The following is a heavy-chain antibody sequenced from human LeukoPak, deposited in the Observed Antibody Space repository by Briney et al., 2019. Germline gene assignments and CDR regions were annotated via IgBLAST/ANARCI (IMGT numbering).Heavy chain of an antibody. CDR1: GGSFSGYY. CDR2: INHSGST. D-gene: IGHD1-26*01. J-gene: IGHJ4*02. V-gene: IGHV4-34*01. CDR3: ARDNSGSCPLDY. Sequence: PSETLSPTCAVYGGSFSGYYWSWIRQPPGKGLEWIGEINHSGSTNYNPSLKSRVTISVDTSKNQFSLKLSSVTAADTAVYYYARDNSGSCPLDYWGQGTLVTVSP.